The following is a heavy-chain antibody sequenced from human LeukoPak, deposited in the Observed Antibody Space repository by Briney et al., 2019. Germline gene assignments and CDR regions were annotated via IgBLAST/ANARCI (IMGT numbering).Heavy chain of an antibody. J-gene: IGHJ6*02. V-gene: IGHV3-11*01. CDR2: ISPTGTSI. CDR3: ARGHYGMDV. Sequence: GGSLRLSCTASGFTFSDYYISWIRQAPGKVLEWVSYISPTGTSIYYADSVKGRFTISRDNGKNSMYLQMNSLRAEDTAVYYCARGHYGMDVWGQGTTVTVSS. CDR1: GFTFSDYY.